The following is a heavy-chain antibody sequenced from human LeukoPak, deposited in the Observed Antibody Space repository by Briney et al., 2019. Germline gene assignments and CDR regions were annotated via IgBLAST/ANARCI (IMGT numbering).Heavy chain of an antibody. J-gene: IGHJ4*02. CDR1: GGTFSSYA. CDR2: MNPNSGNT. Sequence: RASVKVSCKASGGTFSSYAISWVRQATGQGLEWMGWMNPNSGNTGYAQKFQGRVAFNRNTSISTTYMELSSLRAEDTAVYYCARDLYGSGSYRPFDYWGQGTLVTVSS. D-gene: IGHD3-10*01. V-gene: IGHV1-8*03. CDR3: ARDLYGSGSYRPFDY.